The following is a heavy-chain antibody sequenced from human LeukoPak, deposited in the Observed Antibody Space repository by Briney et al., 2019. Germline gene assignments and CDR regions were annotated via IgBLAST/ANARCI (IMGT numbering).Heavy chain of an antibody. V-gene: IGHV3-74*01. Sequence: GGSLRLSCAASGFIVRSYYMNWVRQAPGKGLVWVSRINSDGSKIDDADSVKGRFTISRDNAKNTLYLQMNSLRAEDTALYFCARTYYYGVDVWGHGTTVTVSS. J-gene: IGHJ6*02. CDR3: ARTYYYGVDV. CDR1: GFIVRSYY. CDR2: INSDGSKI.